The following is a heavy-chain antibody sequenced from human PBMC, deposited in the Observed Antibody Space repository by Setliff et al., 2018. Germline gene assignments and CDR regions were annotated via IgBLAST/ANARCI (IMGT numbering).Heavy chain of an antibody. V-gene: IGHV3-7*01. CDR2: IKQDGSEK. Sequence: GGSLRLSCAASGFTFSSYWMSWVRQAPGKGLEWVANIKQDGSEKYYVDSVKGRFTISRDNAKNSLYLQMNSLRAEDTAVYYCARGRIPRIFGVALNWFDPWGQGTLVTVSS. D-gene: IGHD3-3*02. CDR3: ARGRIPRIFGVALNWFDP. J-gene: IGHJ5*02. CDR1: GFTFSSYW.